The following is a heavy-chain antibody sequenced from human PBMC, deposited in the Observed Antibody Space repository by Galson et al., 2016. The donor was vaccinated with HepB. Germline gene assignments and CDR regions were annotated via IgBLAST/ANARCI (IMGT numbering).Heavy chain of an antibody. D-gene: IGHD5-12*01. J-gene: IGHJ4*02. CDR2: INPRGGST. V-gene: IGHV1-46*01. CDR1: DYTFTSQY. Sequence: SVKVSCKASDYTFTSQYMHWVRQAPGQGLEWVGVINPRGGSTSTAQKFQGRLTLTTDTSTNMFYLELSSLHPEDTAIYYCAREGVDLGATVPHFESWGQGSLVAVSS. CDR3: AREGVDLGATVPHFES.